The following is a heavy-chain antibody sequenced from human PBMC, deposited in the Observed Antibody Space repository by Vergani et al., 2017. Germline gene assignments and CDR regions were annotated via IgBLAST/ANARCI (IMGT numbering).Heavy chain of an antibody. V-gene: IGHV1-46*01. CDR3: ARCYDICYYCMDV. CDR2: INPSCGST. Sequence: QVQLVQSGAEVKKPGASVKVSCKASGYTFTSYYMPWVRQAPGQGLEWMGIINPSCGSTSYAQKFQGRVTMTRDTSTSTVYMELSSLRSENTAVYYCARCYDICYYCMDVWGQGTTVTVSS. D-gene: IGHD3-22*01. J-gene: IGHJ6*02. CDR1: GYTFTSYY.